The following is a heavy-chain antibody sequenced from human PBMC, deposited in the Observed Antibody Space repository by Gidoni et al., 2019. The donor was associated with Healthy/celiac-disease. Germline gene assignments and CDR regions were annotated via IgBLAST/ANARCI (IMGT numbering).Heavy chain of an antibody. CDR1: GFTFSRYS. J-gene: IGHJ6*03. Sequence: EVQLVESGGGLVQPGGSLRFSCAASGFTFSRYSMNWVRQPQGKGLEWVSYCSSSSSTIYYADSVKGRFTISRDNAKNSLYLQMNSLRAEDTAVYYCARNTRWGDCSSTSCRFYYYYYMDVWGKGTTVTVSS. CDR3: ARNTRWGDCSSTSCRFYYYYYMDV. V-gene: IGHV3-48*01. CDR2: CSSSSSTI. D-gene: IGHD2-2*01.